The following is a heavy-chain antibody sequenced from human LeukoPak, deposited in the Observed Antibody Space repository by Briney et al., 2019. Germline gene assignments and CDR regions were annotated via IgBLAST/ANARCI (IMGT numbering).Heavy chain of an antibody. CDR1: GYTFTSFY. CDR3: ARASQGYYVSSGFLDF. Sequence: ASVKVSCKASGYTFTSFYMHWVRQAPGQGLEWMGIINPSGGTPTYAQKFQGRVTMTRDMSTSTVYLELSSLRSEDTAVYYCARASQGYYVSSGFLDFRGQGTLVTVSS. D-gene: IGHD3-22*01. V-gene: IGHV1-46*01. J-gene: IGHJ4*02. CDR2: INPSGGTP.